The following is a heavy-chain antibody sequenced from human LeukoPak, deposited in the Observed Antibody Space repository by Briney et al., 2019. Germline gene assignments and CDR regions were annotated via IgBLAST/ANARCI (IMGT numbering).Heavy chain of an antibody. D-gene: IGHD6-6*01. J-gene: IGHJ4*02. CDR2: INHSGST. CDR1: GGSFSSYY. V-gene: IGHV4-34*01. Sequence: SETLSLTCAVYGGSFSSYYWTWIRQPPGKGLEWIGEINHSGSTNYNPSLESRVTISVDTPKNQFSLRLSSVTAADTAVYYCARGLIDSTSDYWGQGTLVTVSS. CDR3: ARGLIDSTSDY.